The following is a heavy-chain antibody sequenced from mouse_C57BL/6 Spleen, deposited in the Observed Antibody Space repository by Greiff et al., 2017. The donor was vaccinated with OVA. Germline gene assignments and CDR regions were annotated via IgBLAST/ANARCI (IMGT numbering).Heavy chain of an antibody. CDR3: ASQFITTVVATDYFDV. CDR2: ISSGSSTI. CDR1: GFTFSDYG. D-gene: IGHD1-1*01. V-gene: IGHV5-17*01. Sequence: EVQVVESGGGLVKPGGSLKLSCAASGFTFSDYGMHWVRQAPEKGLEWVAYISSGSSTIYYADTVKGRFTISRDNAKNTLFLQMTSLRSEDTAMYYCASQFITTVVATDYFDVWGTGTTVTVSS. J-gene: IGHJ1*03.